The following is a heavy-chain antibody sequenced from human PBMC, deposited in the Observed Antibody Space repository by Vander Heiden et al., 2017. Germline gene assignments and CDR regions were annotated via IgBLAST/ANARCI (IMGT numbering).Heavy chain of an antibody. V-gene: IGHV3-7*01. J-gene: IGHJ4*02. D-gene: IGHD5-18*01. CDR3: ARRRGTSSSYLFDY. CDR1: GFTFNHYW. CDR2: IKQDGSEQ. Sequence: EVQLVESGGGLVQPGGSLRLSCAASGFTFNHYWMSWVRQAPGKGLEWVANIKQDGSEQCYVDSVKGRFTISRDNAKNSLYLQMNSLRGEDTAVYYCARRRGTSSSYLFDYWGQGTLVTVSS.